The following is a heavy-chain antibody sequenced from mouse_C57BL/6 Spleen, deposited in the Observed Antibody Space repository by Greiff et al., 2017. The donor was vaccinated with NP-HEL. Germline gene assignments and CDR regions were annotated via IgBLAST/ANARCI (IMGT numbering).Heavy chain of an antibody. CDR1: GYTFTSYW. D-gene: IGHD1-1*02. V-gene: IGHV1-50*01. CDR3: ARRLYYFDY. Sequence: QVQLKESGAELVKPGASVKLSCKASGYTFTSYWMQWVKQRPGQGLEWIGEIDPSDSYTNYNQKFKGKATLTVDTSSSTAYMQLSSLTSEDSAVYYCARRLYYFDYWGQGTTLTVSS. J-gene: IGHJ2*01. CDR2: IDPSDSYT.